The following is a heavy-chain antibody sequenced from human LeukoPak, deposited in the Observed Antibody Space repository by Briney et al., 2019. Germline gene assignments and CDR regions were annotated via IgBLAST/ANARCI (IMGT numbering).Heavy chain of an antibody. J-gene: IGHJ4*02. CDR2: INAGNGNT. V-gene: IGHV1-3*01. CDR3: AREMDYYDSSGSVDY. Sequence: ASVKVSCKASGYTFTSYAMHWVRQAPGQRLEWIGWINAGNGNTKYSQKFQGRVTITRDTSASTAYTGLSSLRSEDTAVYYCAREMDYYDSSGSVDYWGQGTLVTVSS. D-gene: IGHD3-22*01. CDR1: GYTFTSYA.